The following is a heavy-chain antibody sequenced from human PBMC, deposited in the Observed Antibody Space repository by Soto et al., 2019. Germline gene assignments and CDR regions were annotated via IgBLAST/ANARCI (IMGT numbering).Heavy chain of an antibody. D-gene: IGHD5-18*01. CDR3: ARVSYTAMVKTAFDI. CDR1: GDSVTSHY. Sequence: NPSETLSLTCSFSGDSVTSHYLTWIRQSPEKGLEWIGCMHYTGFSHYNPSLKSRLTISVDTSKNQFTLQLSSVTAADTAVYYCARVSYTAMVKTAFDIWGQGTMVTVSS. J-gene: IGHJ3*02. V-gene: IGHV4-59*08. CDR2: MHYTGFS.